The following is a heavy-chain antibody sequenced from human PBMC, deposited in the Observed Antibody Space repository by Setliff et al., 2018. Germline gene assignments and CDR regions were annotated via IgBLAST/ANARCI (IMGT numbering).Heavy chain of an antibody. J-gene: IGHJ3*02. CDR1: GYRFTTYW. CDR2: VFSGDSDT. CDR3: ARLGAPASHDAFDI. D-gene: IGHD6-25*01. Sequence: PGESLKISCKGSGYRFTTYWIGWVRQMPGKGLEWMGIVFSGDSDTRYSPSFQGQVTMSADKSINTAYLQWSSLKASDTAMYYCARLGAPASHDAFDIWGQGTMVTFSS. V-gene: IGHV5-51*01.